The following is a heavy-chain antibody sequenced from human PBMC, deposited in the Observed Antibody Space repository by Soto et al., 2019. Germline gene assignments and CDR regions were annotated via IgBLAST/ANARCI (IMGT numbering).Heavy chain of an antibody. V-gene: IGHV4-31*03. CDR2: ISHSGRT. CDR3: ARDSDYCTGGSCYGNFDF. D-gene: IGHD2-15*01. J-gene: IGHJ4*02. CDR1: GGSISSGTYY. Sequence: PSETLSLTCTVSGGSISSGTYYWTWVRHRPGEGLEWIGFISHSGRTYYNPSLKSRAAISVDTSENQFSLRLSSVTAADTAVYFCARDSDYCTGGSCYGNFDFWGQGTLVTVSS.